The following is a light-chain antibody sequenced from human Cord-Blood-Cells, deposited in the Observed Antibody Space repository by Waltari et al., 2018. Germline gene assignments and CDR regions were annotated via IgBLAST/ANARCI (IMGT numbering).Light chain of an antibody. V-gene: IGLV1-47*01. CDR3: AAWDDSLSGRV. CDR1: SPNIGSNY. CDR2: RNN. J-gene: IGLJ3*02. Sequence: QSVLTQPPSASGTPGQRVPISCSGSSPNIGSNYVYWYQQLPGTAPKLPIYRNNKPPEGVPDQFSRPKSGPSASRGISGLRSEDEADYYCAAWDDSLSGRVFGGGTKLTVL.